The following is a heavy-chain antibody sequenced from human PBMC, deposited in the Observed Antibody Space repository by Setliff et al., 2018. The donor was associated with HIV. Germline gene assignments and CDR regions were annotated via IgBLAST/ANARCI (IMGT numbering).Heavy chain of an antibody. CDR3: ARDSPYGGNSGAFDI. Sequence: ASVKVSCKASGYIVTSYYIHWVRQAPGQGLEWMGIFDPSGGSTTYAQTFQGRVTMTRDTSTTTVYMELSSLRSDDTAVYYCARDSPYGGNSGAFDIWGQGTMVT. J-gene: IGHJ3*02. CDR1: GYIVTSYY. V-gene: IGHV1-46*01. D-gene: IGHD2-21*02. CDR2: FDPSGGST.